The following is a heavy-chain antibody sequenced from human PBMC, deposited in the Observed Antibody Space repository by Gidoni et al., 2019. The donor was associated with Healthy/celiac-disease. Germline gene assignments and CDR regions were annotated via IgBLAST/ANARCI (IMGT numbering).Heavy chain of an antibody. CDR1: GFTFSSYS. V-gene: IGHV3-21*01. J-gene: IGHJ5*02. Sequence: EVQLVESGGGLVKPGGSLRLSCEASGFTFSSYSMNWVRQAPGKGLEWVSSISSSSSYIYYADSVKGRFTISRDNAKNSLYLQMNSLRAEDTAVYYCARGSTMVGFTTWGQGTLVTVSS. CDR2: ISSSSSYI. CDR3: ARGSTMVGFTT. D-gene: IGHD3-10*01.